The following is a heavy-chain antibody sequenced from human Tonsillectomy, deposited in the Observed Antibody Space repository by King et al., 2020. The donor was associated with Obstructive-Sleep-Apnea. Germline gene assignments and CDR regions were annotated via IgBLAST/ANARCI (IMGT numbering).Heavy chain of an antibody. D-gene: IGHD1-1*01. CDR1: GDSLSSYF. CDR2: IYYTGSA. Sequence: VQLQESGPGLVKPSETLSLTCSVSGDSLSSYFWSWIRQPPGKGLEWIGNIYYTGSANYNPSLMSRVTMSVDTSNNQFSLKLSSVTAADTAVYYCARLVWKDGSNWFDPWGQGTLVTVSS. CDR3: ARLVWKDGSNWFDP. J-gene: IGHJ5*02. V-gene: IGHV4-59*01.